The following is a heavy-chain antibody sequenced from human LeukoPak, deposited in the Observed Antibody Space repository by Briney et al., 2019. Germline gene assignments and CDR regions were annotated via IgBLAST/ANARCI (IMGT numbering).Heavy chain of an antibody. V-gene: IGHV4-59*11. CDR2: IFHSGNT. Sequence: SETLSLTCTVSGGSISNHYWNWIRQPPGKGLEWIGNIFHSGNTDYNPSLKSRVTISIDTSKNQFSLKLSSVTAADTAVYYCARTQMYYDLLTGHYKYFDQWGQGTLVTVSS. J-gene: IGHJ4*02. D-gene: IGHD3-9*01. CDR3: ARTQMYYDLLTGHYKYFDQ. CDR1: GGSISNHY.